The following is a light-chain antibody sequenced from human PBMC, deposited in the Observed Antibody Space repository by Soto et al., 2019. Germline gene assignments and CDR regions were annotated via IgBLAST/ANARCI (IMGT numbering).Light chain of an antibody. CDR1: QPISNW. V-gene: IGKV1-12*01. CDR2: AAS. Sequence: ILVTQSPSSVSASVGDRVTITCRASQPISNWLAWYQQKPGKAPKLLIYAASSLQSGVPSRFSGSGSGTHFTLTISSLQPEDFATNYCQQANSLPPLTFGGGTTVEIK. J-gene: IGKJ4*01. CDR3: QQANSLPPLT.